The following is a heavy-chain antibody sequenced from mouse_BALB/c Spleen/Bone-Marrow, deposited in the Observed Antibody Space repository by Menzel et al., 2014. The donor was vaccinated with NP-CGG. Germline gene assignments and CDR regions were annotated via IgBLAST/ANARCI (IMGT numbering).Heavy chain of an antibody. V-gene: IGHV5-17*02. CDR3: TRGGNWDDFDY. J-gene: IGHJ2*01. D-gene: IGHD4-1*01. CDR2: ISSDSSAV. Sequence: EVKLMESGGGLVQPGGSRKLSCAASGFTFRSFGMHWVRQAPEKGLEWVAYISSDSSAVYYADTVKGRFTISRDNPKNTLFLQMTSLRSEGTAMYYCTRGGNWDDFDYWGRGTTLTVSS. CDR1: GFTFRSFG.